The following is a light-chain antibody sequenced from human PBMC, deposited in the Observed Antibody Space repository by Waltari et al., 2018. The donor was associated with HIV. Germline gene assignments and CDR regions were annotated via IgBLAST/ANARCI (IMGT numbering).Light chain of an antibody. CDR3: TSYTSTTSVI. CDR2: EVS. CDR1: SSDVGKYNL. V-gene: IGLV2-14*02. Sequence: QSALTQSASVSGSRGQSITISCTGTSSDVGKYNLVSWYQQHPGKAPKLIIYEVSNRPSGVSNLFSGSKSGNTASLTISGLQAEDEADYYCTSYTSTTSVIFGGGTRLTV. J-gene: IGLJ2*01.